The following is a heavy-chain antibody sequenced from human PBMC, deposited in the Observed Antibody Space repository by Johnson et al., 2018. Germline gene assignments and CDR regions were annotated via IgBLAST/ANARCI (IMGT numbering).Heavy chain of an antibody. V-gene: IGHV1-8*01. Sequence: QVQLVESGAEVKKPGASVKVSCKASGYAFTSYDINWVRQASGQGLEWMGWMNPNSGNTGYAQKFQGRVTMTRNTSINTAFLELGSLRSEDTTISYCARAPKFGASSLYFFDSWGQGTLVTVSS. J-gene: IGHJ4*02. CDR1: GYAFTSYD. D-gene: IGHD3-10*01. CDR2: MNPNSGNT. CDR3: ARAPKFGASSLYFFDS.